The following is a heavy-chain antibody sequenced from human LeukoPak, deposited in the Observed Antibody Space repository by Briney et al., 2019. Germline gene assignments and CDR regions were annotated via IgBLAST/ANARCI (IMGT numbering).Heavy chain of an antibody. D-gene: IGHD4-23*01. CDR1: GFTFSSNA. CDR3: AKADSYGGNSQLFDF. CDR2: ISGSGGST. J-gene: IGHJ4*02. V-gene: IGHV3-23*01. Sequence: GGSLRLSCAASGFTFSSNAMSWVRQAPGKGLEWVSAISGSGGSTYYVDSVKGRFTISRDNSRNTLFLQMNSLAAEDTAVYYCAKADSYGGNSQLFDFWGQGILVTVSS.